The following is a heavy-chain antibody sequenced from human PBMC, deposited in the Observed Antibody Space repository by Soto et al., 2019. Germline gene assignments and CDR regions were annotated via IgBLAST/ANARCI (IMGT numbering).Heavy chain of an antibody. Sequence: ASVKVSCKASGGTFSSYAISWVRQAPGQGLEWMGGIIPIFGTANYAQKFQGRVTITADESTSTAYMELSSLRSEDTAVYYCARSIYSSSSGWTKAAFDIWGQGTMVTVSS. CDR3: ARSIYSSSSGWTKAAFDI. J-gene: IGHJ3*02. CDR1: GGTFSSYA. D-gene: IGHD6-6*01. CDR2: IIPIFGTA. V-gene: IGHV1-69*13.